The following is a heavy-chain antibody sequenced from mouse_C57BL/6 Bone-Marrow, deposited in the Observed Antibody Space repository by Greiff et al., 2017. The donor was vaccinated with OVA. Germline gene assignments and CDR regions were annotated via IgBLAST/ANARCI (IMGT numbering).Heavy chain of an antibody. D-gene: IGHD2-3*01. Sequence: VQLKQSGPELVKPGASVKIPCKASGYTFTDYNMDWVKQSHGKSLEWIGVINPKNGGNIYNQKFKGKATLTVDKSSSTAYMELRSLTSEDTAVYYCSRRWLLLYFYYWCQGTTLTVSS. CDR3: SRRWLLLYFYY. CDR1: GYTFTDYN. CDR2: INPKNGGN. V-gene: IGHV1-18*01. J-gene: IGHJ2*01.